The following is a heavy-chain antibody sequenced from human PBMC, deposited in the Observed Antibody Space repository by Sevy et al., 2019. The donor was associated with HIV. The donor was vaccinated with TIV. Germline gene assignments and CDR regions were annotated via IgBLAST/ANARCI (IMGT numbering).Heavy chain of an antibody. J-gene: IGHJ4*02. V-gene: IGHV3-7*01. CDR1: GFTFSNYW. Sequence: GGSLRLSCAASGFTFSNYWMTWVRQAPGKGLEWVANIDQDGSEKNYVASVKGRFTISRDNVKNSLYLQMNSLRAEDTAVFYCARGQNVPDYWGQGTLVTVSS. CDR3: ARGQNVPDY. D-gene: IGHD2-2*01. CDR2: IDQDGSEK.